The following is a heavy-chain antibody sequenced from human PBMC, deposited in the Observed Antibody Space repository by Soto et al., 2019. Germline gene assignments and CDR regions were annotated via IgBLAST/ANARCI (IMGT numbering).Heavy chain of an antibody. V-gene: IGHV3-30*18. CDR3: AKDKQWLGYGMDV. J-gene: IGHJ6*02. Sequence: QVQLVESGGGVVQPGRSLRLSCAASGFTFSSYGMHWVRQAPGKGLEWVAVISYDGSNKYYADSVKGRFTISRDNSKNTLYLQMNSLRAEDTAVYYCAKDKQWLGYGMDVWGQGTTVTVSS. CDR1: GFTFSSYG. CDR2: ISYDGSNK. D-gene: IGHD6-19*01.